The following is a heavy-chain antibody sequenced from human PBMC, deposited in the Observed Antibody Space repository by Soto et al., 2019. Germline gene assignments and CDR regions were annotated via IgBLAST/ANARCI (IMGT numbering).Heavy chain of an antibody. V-gene: IGHV3-23*01. CDR2: SSATGAGT. Sequence: EVQLLESGGGLVQPGGSLRLSCAASGFTFSSYGLPGFPQAPGKGLEWVSFSSATGAGTYYADSVKGRFTISRDNSKNTLYLQMTSLRADDTAVYYCAKDRRAGGNYGFYSDFWGQGALVIVSS. J-gene: IGHJ4*02. CDR1: GFTFSSYG. CDR3: AKDRRAGGNYGFYSDF. D-gene: IGHD1-7*01.